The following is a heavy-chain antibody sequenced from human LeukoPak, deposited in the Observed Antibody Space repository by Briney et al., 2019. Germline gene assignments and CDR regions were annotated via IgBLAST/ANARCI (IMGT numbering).Heavy chain of an antibody. CDR3: ARAGPSSSWHQFDY. CDR2: IYSGGRT. D-gene: IGHD6-13*01. V-gene: IGHV3-66*01. CDR1: TFTFHTYW. Sequence: QTGGSLRLSCVASTFTFHTYWMTWVRQAPGKGLEWVSVIYSGGRTYYADSVKGRFTISRDNSKNTLYLQMNSLRAEDTAVYYCARAGPSSSWHQFDYWGQGTLVTVSS. J-gene: IGHJ4*02.